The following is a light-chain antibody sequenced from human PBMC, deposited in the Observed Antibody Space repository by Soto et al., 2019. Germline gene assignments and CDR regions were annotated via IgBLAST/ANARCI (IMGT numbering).Light chain of an antibody. J-gene: IGKJ3*01. CDR1: QSVRSY. V-gene: IGKV3-11*01. CDR2: DAS. CDR3: QQRSNWPLT. Sequence: EIVLTQSPATLSLSPGERATLSCRASQSVRSYLAWYQQKPGQAPRLLIYDASNRATVIPARFSGSGSGTDFTLSISSLEPEDFAGYYCQQRSNWPLTCGPGTKVDIK.